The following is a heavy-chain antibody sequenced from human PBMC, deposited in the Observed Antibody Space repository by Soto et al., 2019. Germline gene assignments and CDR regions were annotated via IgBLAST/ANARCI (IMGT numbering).Heavy chain of an antibody. Sequence: PGGSLRLSCAASGFTFSSYWMSWVRQAPGKGPEWVANIKQDGSEKYYVDPVKGRFTISRDNAKNSLYLQMNSLRAEDTAVYYCARMSDFWSGYYVYYYYYMDVWGKGTTVTVSS. J-gene: IGHJ6*03. CDR2: IKQDGSEK. V-gene: IGHV3-7*01. D-gene: IGHD3-3*01. CDR1: GFTFSSYW. CDR3: ARMSDFWSGYYVYYYYYMDV.